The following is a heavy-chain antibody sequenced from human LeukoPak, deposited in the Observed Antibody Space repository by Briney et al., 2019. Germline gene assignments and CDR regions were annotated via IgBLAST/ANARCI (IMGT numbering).Heavy chain of an antibody. J-gene: IGHJ5*02. Sequence: PSQTLSLTCTVSGDSLSSGRYYWTWIRQPSGKGLEWIGYIYYSGSTYYNPSLKSRVTISVDRSRNQFSLKLSSVTAADTAVYYCAREDIVDGGHWFDPWGQGTLVTVSS. CDR3: AREDIVDGGHWFDP. D-gene: IGHD2-15*01. V-gene: IGHV4-30-2*01. CDR1: GDSLSSGRYY. CDR2: IYYSGST.